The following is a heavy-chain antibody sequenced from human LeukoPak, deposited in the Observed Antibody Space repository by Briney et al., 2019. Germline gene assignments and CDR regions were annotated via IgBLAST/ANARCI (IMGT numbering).Heavy chain of an antibody. CDR3: ARPYDYVWGSYRYGDAFDI. J-gene: IGHJ3*02. Sequence: PGESLKISCKGSGYSFNSYWIGWVRQMPGKGLEWMGIIYPGDSDTRYSPSFQGQDTISADKSISTAYLQWSSLKASDTAMYYCARPYDYVWGSYRYGDAFDIWGQGQWSPSLQ. V-gene: IGHV5-51*01. D-gene: IGHD3-16*02. CDR2: IYPGDSDT. CDR1: GYSFNSYW.